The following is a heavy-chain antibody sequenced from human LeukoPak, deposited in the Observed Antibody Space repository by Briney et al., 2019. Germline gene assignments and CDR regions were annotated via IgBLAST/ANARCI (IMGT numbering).Heavy chain of an antibody. J-gene: IGHJ4*02. CDR1: GFTFSTYA. Sequence: GGSLRLSCAASGFTFSTYAMHWFRQAPGKGLEWVALIWYDGTTKWYADSVKGRFTISRDNSRNTVWLQMNSLRVEDTAVYYCAKDPERAEQVGSYFDYWGQGTLVTVSS. D-gene: IGHD1-26*01. CDR3: AKDPERAEQVGSYFDY. CDR2: IWYDGTTK. V-gene: IGHV3-33*03.